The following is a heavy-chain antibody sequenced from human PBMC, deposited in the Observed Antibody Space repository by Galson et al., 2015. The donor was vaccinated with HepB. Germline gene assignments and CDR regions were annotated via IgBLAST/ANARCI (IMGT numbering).Heavy chain of an antibody. CDR2: ISYDGSNK. D-gene: IGHD1-26*01. CDR3: AKDTIKWEREYYYYMDV. Sequence: SLRLSCAASGFTFSSYGMHWVRQAPGKGLEWVAVISYDGSNKYYADSVKGRFTISRDNSKNALYLQMNSLRAEDTAVYYCAKDTIKWEREYYYYMDVWGKGTTVTVSS. V-gene: IGHV3-30*18. J-gene: IGHJ6*03. CDR1: GFTFSSYG.